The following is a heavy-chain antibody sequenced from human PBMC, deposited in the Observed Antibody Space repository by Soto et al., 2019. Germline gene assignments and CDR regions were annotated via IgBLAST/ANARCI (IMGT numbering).Heavy chain of an antibody. J-gene: IGHJ4*02. CDR3: ARMHNTRGSGWYYFDY. D-gene: IGHD6-19*01. CDR2: IDWGDEK. CDR1: GFSLSTSGMC. V-gene: IGHV2-70*01. Sequence: SGPTLVNPTQTLTLTCTFSGFSLSTSGMCVSWIRQPPGKALEWLALIDWGDEKYYSTSLKTRLTISKDTSKNQVVLTMTNMDPVDTVTSYCARMHNTRGSGWYYFDYWGQGTLVTVSS.